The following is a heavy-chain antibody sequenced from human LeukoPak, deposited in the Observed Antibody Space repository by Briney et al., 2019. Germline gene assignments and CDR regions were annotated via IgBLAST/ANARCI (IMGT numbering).Heavy chain of an antibody. CDR3: TRDSYSSGWHPPPFFADY. V-gene: IGHV3-49*03. CDR1: GFTFGDYA. J-gene: IGHJ4*02. CDR2: IRSKAYGGTT. Sequence: GGSLRLSCTASGFTFGDYAMSWFRQAPGKGLEWVGFIRSKAYGGTTEYAASVKGRFTISRDDSKSIAYLQMNSLKTEDTAVYYCTRDSYSSGWHPPPFFADYWGQGTLVTVSS. D-gene: IGHD6-19*01.